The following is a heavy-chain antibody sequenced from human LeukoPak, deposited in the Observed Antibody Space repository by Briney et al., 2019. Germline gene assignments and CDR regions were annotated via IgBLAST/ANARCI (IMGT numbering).Heavy chain of an antibody. J-gene: IGHJ4*02. CDR1: GFTFSSYW. D-gene: IGHD3-22*01. CDR2: IKQDGSEK. CDR3: ARERGGYYDSSGYDNFDY. V-gene: IGHV3-7*01. Sequence: GGSLRLSCAASGFTFSSYWMSWVRQAPGKGLEWVANIKQDGSEKYYVDSVKGRFTISRDNAKNSLYLQMNSLRAEDTAVYYCARERGGYYDSSGYDNFDYWGQGTLVTVSS.